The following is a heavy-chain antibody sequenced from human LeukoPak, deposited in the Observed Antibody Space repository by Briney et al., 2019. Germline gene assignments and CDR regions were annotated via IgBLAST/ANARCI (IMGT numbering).Heavy chain of an antibody. CDR2: MNPNSGNT. J-gene: IGHJ6*02. CDR1: GYTVTSYD. CDR3: ARHGYYGSGSYYFYYYYGMDV. Sequence: ASVKVSCKASGYTVTSYDINWVRQATGQGLEWMGWMNPNSGNTGYAQKFQGRVTMTRNTSISTAYMELSSLRSEDTAVYYCARHGYYGSGSYYFYYYYGMDVWGQGTTVTVSS. V-gene: IGHV1-8*01. D-gene: IGHD3-10*01.